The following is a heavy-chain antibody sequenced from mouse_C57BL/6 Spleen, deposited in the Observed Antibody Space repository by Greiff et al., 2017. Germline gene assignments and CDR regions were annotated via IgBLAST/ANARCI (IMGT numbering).Heavy chain of an antibody. Sequence: EVQLQQSGPVLVKPGASVKMSCKASGYTFTDYYMNWVKQSHGKSLEWIGVINPYNGGTSYNQQFKGKATLTVDKSSSTAYMELNSVTSEDSAVYYCAREGNPYAMDYWGQGTSVTVSS. D-gene: IGHD2-1*01. CDR1: GYTFTDYY. CDR2: INPYNGGT. J-gene: IGHJ4*01. CDR3: AREGNPYAMDY. V-gene: IGHV1-19*01.